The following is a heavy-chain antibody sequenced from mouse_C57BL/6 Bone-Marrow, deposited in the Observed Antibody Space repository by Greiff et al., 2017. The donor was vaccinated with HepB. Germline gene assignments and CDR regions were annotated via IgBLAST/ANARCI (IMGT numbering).Heavy chain of an antibody. V-gene: IGHV1-9*01. CDR3: AGGDYYGSSYWVAY. J-gene: IGHJ3*01. CDR2: ILPGSGST. D-gene: IGHD1-1*01. CDR1: GYTFTGYW. Sequence: QVQLQQSGAELMKPGASVKLSCKATGYTFTGYWIEWVKQRPGHGLEWIGEILPGSGSTNYNEKFKGKATFTADTSSNTAYMQLSSLTTGNSAIYYCAGGDYYGSSYWVAYWGRGTLVTVSA.